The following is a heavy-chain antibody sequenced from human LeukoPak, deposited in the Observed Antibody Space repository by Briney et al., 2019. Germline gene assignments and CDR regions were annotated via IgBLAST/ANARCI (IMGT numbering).Heavy chain of an antibody. D-gene: IGHD6-19*01. CDR1: GFTFSSYE. CDR2: ISSSGSTI. J-gene: IGHJ6*02. Sequence: PGGFLRLSCAASGFTFSSYEMNWVRQAPGKGLEWVSYISSSGSTIYYADSVKGRFTISRDNAKNSLYLQMNSLRAEDTAVYYCARAWYSSGWYESYYYYYGMDVWGQGTTVTVSS. V-gene: IGHV3-48*03. CDR3: ARAWYSSGWYESYYYYYGMDV.